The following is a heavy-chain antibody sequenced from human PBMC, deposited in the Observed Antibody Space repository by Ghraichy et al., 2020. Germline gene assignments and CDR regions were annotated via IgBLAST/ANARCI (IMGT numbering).Heavy chain of an antibody. CDR1: GFTVNFNY. CDR3: AREGTVTTGSGYYYGMDV. Sequence: SCAASGFTVNFNYMSWVRQAPGKGLEWVSLIYSGGSTYYADSVKGRFTISRDNSRNTLYLQMNSLRAEDTAVYYCAREGTVTTGSGYYYGMDVWGQGTTVTVSS. CDR2: IYSGGST. V-gene: IGHV3-53*01. J-gene: IGHJ6*02. D-gene: IGHD4-17*01.